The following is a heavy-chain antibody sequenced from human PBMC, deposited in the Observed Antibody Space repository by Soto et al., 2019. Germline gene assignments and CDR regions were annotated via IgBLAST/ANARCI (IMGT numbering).Heavy chain of an antibody. V-gene: IGHV1-2*02. CDR2: INPNSGGT. CDR1: GYTFTGYY. D-gene: IGHD5-18*01. Sequence: APVKVSCKASGYTFTGYYMHWVRQAPGQGLEWMGWINPNSGGTNYAQKFQGRVTMTRDTSISTAYMELSRLRSDDTAMYYCARRARIQLWSHSDYGMDVWGQGTTVT. CDR3: ARRARIQLWSHSDYGMDV. J-gene: IGHJ6*02.